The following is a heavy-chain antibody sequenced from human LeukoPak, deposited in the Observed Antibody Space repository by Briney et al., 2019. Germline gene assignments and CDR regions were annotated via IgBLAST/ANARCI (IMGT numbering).Heavy chain of an antibody. J-gene: IGHJ3*02. CDR1: GGSISSYY. CDR2: IYYSGST. D-gene: IGHD3-10*01. CDR3: ARFGRRGLLWLGEFPNHDAFDI. V-gene: IGHV4-59*01. Sequence: SETLSLTCTVSGGSISSYYWSWIRQPPGKGLEWIGYIYYSGSTNYNPSLKSRVTISVDTSKNQFSLKLSSVTAADTAVYYCARFGRRGLLWLGEFPNHDAFDIWGQGTMVTVSS.